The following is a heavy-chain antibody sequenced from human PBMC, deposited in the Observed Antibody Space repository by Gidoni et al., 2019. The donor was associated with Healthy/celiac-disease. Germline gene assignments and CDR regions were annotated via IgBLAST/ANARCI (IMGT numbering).Heavy chain of an antibody. CDR3: ARAYQLLYTFDS. J-gene: IGHJ4*02. D-gene: IGHD2-2*02. V-gene: IGHV3-30-3*01. Sequence: QVQLVESGGGVVQPGRSLSLSCAASGFTFSSYAMHWVRQAPGKGLEWVAVISYDGSNKYYADSVKGRFTISRDNSKNTLYLQMNSLRGEDTAVYYCARAYQLLYTFDSWGQGTLVTVSS. CDR1: GFTFSSYA. CDR2: ISYDGSNK.